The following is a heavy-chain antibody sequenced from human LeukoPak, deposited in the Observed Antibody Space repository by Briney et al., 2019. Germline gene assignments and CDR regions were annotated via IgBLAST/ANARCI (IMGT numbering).Heavy chain of an antibody. Sequence: ASVKVSCKASGYTFTSYGINWVRQAPGQELEWMGWISAYNGNTNYAQKLQGRVTMTRDTSTSTVYMELRSLRSDDTALYYCARGGDMRVVGAFDIWGQGTMVTVSS. D-gene: IGHD3-22*01. V-gene: IGHV1-18*01. CDR1: GYTFTSYG. CDR2: ISAYNGNT. CDR3: ARGGDMRVVGAFDI. J-gene: IGHJ3*02.